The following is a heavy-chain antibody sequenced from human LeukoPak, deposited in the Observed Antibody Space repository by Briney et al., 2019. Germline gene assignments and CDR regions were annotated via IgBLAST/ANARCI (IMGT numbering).Heavy chain of an antibody. J-gene: IGHJ6*03. CDR2: IYHSGST. CDR1: GYSISSGYY. D-gene: IGHD2-2*01. V-gene: IGHV4-38-2*02. Sequence: WETLSLTCTVSGYSISSGYYWGCSRQPPGKGVEWTGSIYHSGSTYYNPSLKSRVTMSGDTSKNQFSLQLGSVTAADTTGYSCAIRKARYISSTSRHLYSNYSSGVWGKATTVTVSS. CDR3: AIRKARYISSTSRHLYSNYSSGV.